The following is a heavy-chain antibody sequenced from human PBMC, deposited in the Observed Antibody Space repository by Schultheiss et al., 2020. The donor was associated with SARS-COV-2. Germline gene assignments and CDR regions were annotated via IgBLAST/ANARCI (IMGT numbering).Heavy chain of an antibody. V-gene: IGHV5-51*01. J-gene: IGHJ6*03. CDR2: IYPGDSDT. D-gene: IGHD2-2*01. Sequence: GESLKISCKGSGYSFTSYWIGWVRQMPGKGLEWMGIIYPGDSDTRYSPSFQGQVTISADKSISTAYLQWSSLKASDTAMYYCARQSRGDVVVPAASYYYYHMDVWGKGTTVTVSS. CDR1: GYSFTSYW. CDR3: ARQSRGDVVVPAASYYYYHMDV.